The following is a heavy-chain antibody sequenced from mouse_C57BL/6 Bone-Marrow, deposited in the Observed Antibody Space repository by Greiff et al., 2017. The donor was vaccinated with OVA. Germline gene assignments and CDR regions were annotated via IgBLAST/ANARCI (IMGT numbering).Heavy chain of an antibody. D-gene: IGHD2-4*01. CDR2: IYPRSGNT. Sequence: VKLMESGAELARPGASVKLSCKASGYTFTSYGISWVKQRTGQGLEWIGEIYPRSGNTYYNEKFKGKATLTADKSSSTAYMELRSLTSEDSAVYFCARFPYDYLPWFAYWGQGTLITVSA. CDR1: GYTFTSYG. V-gene: IGHV1-81*01. J-gene: IGHJ3*01. CDR3: ARFPYDYLPWFAY.